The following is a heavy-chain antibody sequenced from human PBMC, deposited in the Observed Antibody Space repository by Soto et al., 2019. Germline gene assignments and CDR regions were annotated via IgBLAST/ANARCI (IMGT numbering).Heavy chain of an antibody. CDR1: GGTFSTDS. CDR3: AREIDGYYGMDV. CDR2: IIPMFGTA. Sequence: QVQLVQSGAEVKKPGSSVKVSCKASGGTFSTDSSSWGRQAPGQGLEWLGGIIPMFGTANNAQKLQGRVTITAEESTSTAYMELSSLRSEDTAVYFCAREIDGYYGMDVWGQGTTVTVAS. J-gene: IGHJ6*02. V-gene: IGHV1-69*12.